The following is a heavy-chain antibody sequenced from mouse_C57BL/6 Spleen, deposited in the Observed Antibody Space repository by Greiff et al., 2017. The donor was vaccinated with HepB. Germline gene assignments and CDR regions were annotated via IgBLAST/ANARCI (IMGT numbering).Heavy chain of an antibody. D-gene: IGHD1-1*01. Sequence: VQLQQSGPGLVQPSQSLSITCTVSGFSLTSYGVHWVRQSPGKGLEWLGVIWSGGSTDYNAAFISRLSISKDNSKIQVFFKMNSLQADDTAIYYCASVYYDGSSHYYYAMDYWGQGTSVTVSS. CDR3: ASVYYDGSSHYYYAMDY. V-gene: IGHV2-2*01. CDR1: GFSLTSYG. J-gene: IGHJ4*01. CDR2: IWSGGST.